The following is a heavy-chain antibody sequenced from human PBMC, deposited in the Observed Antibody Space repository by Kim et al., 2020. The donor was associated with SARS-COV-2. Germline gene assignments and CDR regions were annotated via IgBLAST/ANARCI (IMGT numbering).Heavy chain of an antibody. CDR3: ARGDQVGNYFDF. Sequence: SYSPSFQGQVTISADKSISTAFLQWSSLQASDTAMYYCARGDQVGNYFDFWGQGTLVTVPS. D-gene: IGHD3-16*01. V-gene: IGHV5-51*01. J-gene: IGHJ4*02.